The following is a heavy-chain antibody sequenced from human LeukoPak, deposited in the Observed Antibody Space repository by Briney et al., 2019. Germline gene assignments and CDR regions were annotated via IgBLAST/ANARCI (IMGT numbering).Heavy chain of an antibody. CDR3: ARADYGANSDY. D-gene: IGHD4-23*01. CDR2: IYYSGST. V-gene: IGHV4-59*01. CDR1: GGSISSYY. Sequence: SETLSLTCTVSGGSISSYYWSWIRQPPGKGLEWIGYIYYSGSTNYNPSLKSRVTISVDTSKNQFSLKLSSVTAADAAVYYCARADYGANSDYWGQGTLVTVSS. J-gene: IGHJ4*02.